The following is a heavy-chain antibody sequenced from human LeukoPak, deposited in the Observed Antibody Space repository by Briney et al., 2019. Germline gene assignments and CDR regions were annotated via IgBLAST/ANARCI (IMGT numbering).Heavy chain of an antibody. CDR2: IYPGDSDT. D-gene: IGHD1-14*01. V-gene: IGHV5-51*01. Sequence: EXMXFIYPGDSDTRYRPSFQGQVTISADKSISTAYLQWSSLKASDTAMYYCARQGVRKADYYFDYWGQGTLVTISS. J-gene: IGHJ4*02. CDR3: ARQGVRKADYYFDY.